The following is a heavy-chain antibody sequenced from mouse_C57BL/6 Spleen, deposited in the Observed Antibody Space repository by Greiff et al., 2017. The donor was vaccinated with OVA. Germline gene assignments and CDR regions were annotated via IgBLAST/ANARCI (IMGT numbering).Heavy chain of an antibody. CDR3: ASEFWDRGFAY. CDR1: GYPFTDHY. CDR2: INPNYGTT. D-gene: IGHD3-3*01. Sequence: VQLQQSGPDLVQPGASVKISCKASGYPFTDHYMNWVKQSNGKSLEWIGVINPNYGTTSYNQKFKGKATLTVDQSSSTAYMQLNSLTSEDSAVYYCASEFWDRGFAYWGQGTLVTVSA. J-gene: IGHJ3*01. V-gene: IGHV1-39*01.